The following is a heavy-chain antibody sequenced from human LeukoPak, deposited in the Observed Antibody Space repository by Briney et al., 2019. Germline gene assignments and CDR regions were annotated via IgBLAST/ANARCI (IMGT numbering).Heavy chain of an antibody. CDR3: ASQTVVGATDY. Sequence: GGSLRLSCAASGFTFSSYEIHWVRQAPGKGLEWVSKIGGIGSIMYADSVKGRFTISTDSAKSSVYLQMNSLRAEDTAVYYCASQTVVGATDYWGQGTLVTVSS. CDR1: GFTFSSYE. J-gene: IGHJ4*02. V-gene: IGHV3-48*03. D-gene: IGHD1-26*01. CDR2: IGGIGSI.